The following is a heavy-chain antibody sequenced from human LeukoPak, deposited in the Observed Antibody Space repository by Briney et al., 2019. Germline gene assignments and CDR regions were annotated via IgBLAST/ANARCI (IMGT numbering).Heavy chain of an antibody. D-gene: IGHD6-19*01. CDR2: IYYSGST. CDR1: GGSISSYY. V-gene: IGHV4-59*08. J-gene: IGHJ4*02. CDR3: ASTGRYSSGSLGY. Sequence: ASETLSLTCTVSGGSISSYYWSWIRQPPGKGLEWIGYIYYSGSTNYNPSLKSRVTISVDTSKNQFSLKLSSVTAADTAVYYCASTGRYSSGSLGYWGQGTLVTVSS.